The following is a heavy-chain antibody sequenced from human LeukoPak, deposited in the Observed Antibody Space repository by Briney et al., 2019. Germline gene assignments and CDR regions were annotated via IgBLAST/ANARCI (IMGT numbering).Heavy chain of an antibody. V-gene: IGHV5-51*01. CDR2: IFPGDSDT. D-gene: IGHD3-3*01. CDR1: GYNFANYW. Sequence: GESLKISCKGSGYNFANYWIAWVRQMPGKGLEWMGIIFPGDSDTRYSPSFQGQVTISADKSISTAYLQWSSLKASDTAMYYCARFYDFWSYMDVWGQGTTVTVSS. CDR3: ARFYDFWSYMDV. J-gene: IGHJ6*02.